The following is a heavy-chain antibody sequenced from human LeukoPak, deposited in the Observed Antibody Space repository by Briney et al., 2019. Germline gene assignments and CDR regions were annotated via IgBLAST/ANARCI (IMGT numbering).Heavy chain of an antibody. CDR1: GYTLTELS. V-gene: IGHV1-24*01. CDR3: ATLDQLWCDY. D-gene: IGHD5-18*01. Sequence: VASVKVSCKVSGYTLTELSMHWVRQAPGRGLEWMGGFDPEDGETIYAQKFQGRVTMTEDTSTDTAYMELSSLRSEDTAVYYCATLDQLWCDYWGQGTLVTVSS. J-gene: IGHJ4*02. CDR2: FDPEDGET.